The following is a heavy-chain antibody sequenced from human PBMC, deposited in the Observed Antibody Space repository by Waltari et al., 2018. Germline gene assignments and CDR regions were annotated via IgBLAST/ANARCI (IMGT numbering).Heavy chain of an antibody. J-gene: IGHJ3*02. CDR1: GFTFSDYY. Sequence: VQLVESGGGLVKPGGSLRLSCAASGFTFSDYYMSWVRQATGKGLEWVANIKQDGSEKYYVDSVKGRFTISRDNAKNSLYLQMNSLRAEDTAVYYCATHEVGATFAFDIWGQGTMVTVSS. V-gene: IGHV3-7*01. CDR2: IKQDGSEK. D-gene: IGHD1-26*01. CDR3: ATHEVGATFAFDI.